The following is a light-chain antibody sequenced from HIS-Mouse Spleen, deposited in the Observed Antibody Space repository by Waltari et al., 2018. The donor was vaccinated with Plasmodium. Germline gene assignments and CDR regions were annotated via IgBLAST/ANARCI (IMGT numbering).Light chain of an antibody. V-gene: IGKV3-11*01. J-gene: IGKJ2*01. CDR2: AAS. Sequence: EIVLTQSPATLSLSPGESATISCRASQRVSSYLAWSQQKPGQAPRLLISAASTRATGIPARFSGSGSGTDFTLTISSLEPEDFAVYYCQQRSNWMYTFGQGTKLEIK. CDR3: QQRSNWMYT. CDR1: QRVSSY.